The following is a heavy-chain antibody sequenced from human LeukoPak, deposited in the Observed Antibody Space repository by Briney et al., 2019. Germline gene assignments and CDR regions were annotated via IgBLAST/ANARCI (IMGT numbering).Heavy chain of an antibody. D-gene: IGHD1-1*01. CDR3: AAGYNWNTPPFDP. CDR2: IVVCSGYT. V-gene: IGHV1-58*01. Sequence: SVKVSCKGSGFTFTSSSLQWVRQARGQRLEWIGGIVVCSGYTNYAQKFHERVTITRDMSTSTAYMELSSLRSEDTAMYYCAAGYNWNTPPFDPWGQGTLVTVSS. J-gene: IGHJ5*02. CDR1: GFTFTSSS.